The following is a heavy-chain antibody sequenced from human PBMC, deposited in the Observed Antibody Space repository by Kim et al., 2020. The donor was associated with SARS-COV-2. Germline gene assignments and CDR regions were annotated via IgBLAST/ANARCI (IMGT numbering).Heavy chain of an antibody. J-gene: IGHJ4*02. CDR1: GFTFSEYA. D-gene: IGHD5-18*01. CDR3: VKYGRSYGAVL. CDR2: TTRSGDGS. V-gene: IGHV3-64D*06. Sequence: GGSLRLSCSGSGFTFSEYATHWVRRAPGKGLEYVSATTRSGDGSFYADSVEGRFTVSRDNSKNTLYLQMNSLRVEDTSVYYCVKYGRSYGAVLWGQGTLVIVSS.